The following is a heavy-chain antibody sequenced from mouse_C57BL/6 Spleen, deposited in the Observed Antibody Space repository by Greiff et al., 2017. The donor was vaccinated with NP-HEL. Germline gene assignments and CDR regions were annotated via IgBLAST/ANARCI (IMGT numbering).Heavy chain of an antibody. Sequence: EVQVVESVAELVRPGASVKLSCTASGFNITNTYMHWVKQRPEQGLEWIGRIDPATGNTKYAPKFKGKATITADTSSNTAYLQLSSLTSEDTAIYYCARSDLYYCSSPYAMDYWGQGTSVTVSS. CDR1: GFNITNTY. V-gene: IGHV14-3*01. J-gene: IGHJ4*01. CDR3: ARSDLYYCSSPYAMDY. CDR2: IDPATGNT. D-gene: IGHD1-1*01.